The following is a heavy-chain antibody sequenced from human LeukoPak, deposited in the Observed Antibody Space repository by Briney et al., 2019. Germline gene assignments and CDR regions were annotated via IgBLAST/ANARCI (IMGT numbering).Heavy chain of an antibody. D-gene: IGHD3-16*01. V-gene: IGHV3-48*01. CDR2: IRDDSDAT. J-gene: IGHJ4*02. CDR1: GFTFNKYP. Sequence: GGSLRLSCAASGFTFNKYPMNWVRRAPGKGLEWISNIRDDSDATTYADSVKGRFTISRDNAKNSLYLQINSLRAEDTAVYYCVRDLNWAFDYWGQGTLVTVSS. CDR3: VRDLNWAFDY.